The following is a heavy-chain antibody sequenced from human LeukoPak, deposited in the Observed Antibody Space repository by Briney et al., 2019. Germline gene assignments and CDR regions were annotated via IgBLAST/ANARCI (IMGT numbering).Heavy chain of an antibody. J-gene: IGHJ6*02. CDR2: ISGSGGST. Sequence: QPGGSLRLSCAASGFTFSSYAMSWVRQAPGKGLEWVSAISGSGGSTYYADSVKGRFTISRDNSKNTLYLQMNSLRAEDTAVYYCARDIRLYGEYYYYGMDVWGQGTTVTVSS. CDR1: GFTFSSYA. V-gene: IGHV3-23*01. D-gene: IGHD3-16*01. CDR3: ARDIRLYGEYYYYGMDV.